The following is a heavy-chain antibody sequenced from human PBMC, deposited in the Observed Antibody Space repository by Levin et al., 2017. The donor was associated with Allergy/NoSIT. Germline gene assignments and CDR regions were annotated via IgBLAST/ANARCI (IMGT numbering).Heavy chain of an antibody. CDR2: MNPNTGDT. V-gene: IGHV1-8*01. J-gene: IGHJ3*02. CDR3: ARGIMGIGSAFDI. Sequence: GESLKISCKASGYTFSSYDINWVRQATGQGLEYMGWMNPNTGDTGYVQKFQGRVTMTRNTSISTAYMELTSLRSEDTAVYYCARGIMGIGSAFDIWGQGTMVTVSS. CDR1: GYTFSSYD. D-gene: IGHD7-27*01.